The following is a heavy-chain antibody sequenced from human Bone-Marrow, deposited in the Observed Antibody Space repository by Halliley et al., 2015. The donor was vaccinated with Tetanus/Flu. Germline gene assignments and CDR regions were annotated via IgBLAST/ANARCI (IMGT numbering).Heavy chain of an antibody. Sequence: GWMGRGVPFAGTTNHAQKFQGRVTITADKSTSTAYMELGSLRSEDTAVYYCAMNSGNFYDFDVWGQGTTVTVSS. V-gene: IGHV1-69*08. CDR2: GVPFAGTT. D-gene: IGHD3-16*01. CDR3: AMNSGNFYDFDV. J-gene: IGHJ6*02.